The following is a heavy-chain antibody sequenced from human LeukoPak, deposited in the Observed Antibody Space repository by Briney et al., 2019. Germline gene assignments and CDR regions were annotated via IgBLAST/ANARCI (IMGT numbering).Heavy chain of an antibody. V-gene: IGHV4-38-2*02. CDR2: MYHSGDT. CDR3: VRDRYCTGGGSCLIDI. D-gene: IGHD2-8*02. CDR1: GYSIRNGYY. Sequence: SETLSLTCSVSGYSIRNGYYWGWIRQPPGRGLEWIGSMYHSGDTYYNPSLKSRVTVSVDTSKNQFSLKLSSVTAADTAVYYCVRDRYCTGGGSCLIDIWGQGTMVTVSS. J-gene: IGHJ3*02.